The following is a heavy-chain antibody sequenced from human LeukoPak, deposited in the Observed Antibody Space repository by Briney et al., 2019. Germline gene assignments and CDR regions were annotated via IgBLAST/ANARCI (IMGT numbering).Heavy chain of an antibody. Sequence: GGSLRLSRVASGFSFSTYAMHWVRRAPGKGLEWVAVMWYDGSKKYYAESVQGRFTISRDTSKNTLYLQMNNVRPEDTAVYYCAREGPRFLKHYFDYWGQGVLVTVSS. D-gene: IGHD3-3*01. CDR3: AREGPRFLKHYFDY. CDR1: GFSFSTYA. J-gene: IGHJ4*02. CDR2: MWYDGSKK. V-gene: IGHV3-33*01.